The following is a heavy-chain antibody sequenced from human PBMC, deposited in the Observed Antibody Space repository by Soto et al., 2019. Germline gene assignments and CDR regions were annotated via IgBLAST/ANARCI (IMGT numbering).Heavy chain of an antibody. J-gene: IGHJ4*02. CDR3: VRVGVGIGNHFDS. V-gene: IGHV4-59*12. CDR2: IHYSGRT. Sequence: SESLSLTCIVSNGSISGFYWTWIRQPPGKILEWIGYIHYSGRTDYNPSLTSRATMSVDTSKNQFSLNLKSITAADTAVYYCVRVGVGIGNHFDSWGRGTMVTVSS. CDR1: NGSISGFY. D-gene: IGHD1-26*01.